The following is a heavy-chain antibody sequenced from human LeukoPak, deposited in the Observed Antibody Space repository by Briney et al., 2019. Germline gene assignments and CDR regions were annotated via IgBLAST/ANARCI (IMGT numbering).Heavy chain of an antibody. J-gene: IGHJ3*02. D-gene: IGHD6-6*01. V-gene: IGHV3-21*06. CDR2: ISSSRSYI. Sequence: PGGSLRLSCAASGLTVSNYSMNWVRQAPGNGLEWVSSISSSRSYIYYADSMKGRLTISRDNAKNSLYLQMNSLRAEDTAVYYCARDIAARGAFDIWGQGTMVTVSS. CDR3: ARDIAARGAFDI. CDR1: GLTVSNYS.